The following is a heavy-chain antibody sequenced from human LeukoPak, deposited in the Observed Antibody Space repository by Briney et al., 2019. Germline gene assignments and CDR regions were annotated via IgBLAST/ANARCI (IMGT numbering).Heavy chain of an antibody. CDR3: ARVPSYSGSQGFFDY. D-gene: IGHD1-26*01. V-gene: IGHV1-69*13. Sequence: SVKVSCKASGGTFSSYAISWVRQAPGQGLEWMGGIIPIFGTANYAQKFQGRVTITADESTSTAYMELSSLRSEDTAVYYCARVPSYSGSQGFFDYWGQGTLVTVSS. J-gene: IGHJ4*02. CDR1: GGTFSSYA. CDR2: IIPIFGTA.